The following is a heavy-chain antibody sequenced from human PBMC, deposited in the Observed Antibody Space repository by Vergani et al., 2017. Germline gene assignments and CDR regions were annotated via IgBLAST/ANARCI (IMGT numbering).Heavy chain of an antibody. V-gene: IGHV4-34*01. D-gene: IGHD3-3*01. CDR1: GGSFSGYF. J-gene: IGHJ5*02. Sequence: QVQLQQWGAGLLKPSETLSLTCAVYGGSFSGYFWNWIRQPPGKGLEWIGESNHGGSTNYNPSLKIRVTISVDTSKNQFSLKLSSVTAAHTAVYYCARRRSDLWGGGPYNWFDPWGQGILVTVSS. CDR3: ARRRSDLWGGGPYNWFDP. CDR2: SNHGGST.